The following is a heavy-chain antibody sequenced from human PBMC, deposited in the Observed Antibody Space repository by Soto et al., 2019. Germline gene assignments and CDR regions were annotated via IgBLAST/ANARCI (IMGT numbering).Heavy chain of an antibody. J-gene: IGHJ4*02. Sequence: GGSLRLSCAASGFTFSSHAMSWVRQVPGKGLECVSGISGSGGTTFYADSVKGRFTISRDNSKKTLFLQMDSLRDEDTAIYFCARTPYDFWSSGQYLFDHWGQGTLVTVS. D-gene: IGHD3-3*01. CDR2: ISGSGGTT. V-gene: IGHV3-23*01. CDR1: GFTFSSHA. CDR3: ARTPYDFWSSGQYLFDH.